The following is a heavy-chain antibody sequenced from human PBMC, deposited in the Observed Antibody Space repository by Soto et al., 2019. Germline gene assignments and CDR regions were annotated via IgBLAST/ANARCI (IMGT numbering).Heavy chain of an antibody. CDR2: IYPGDSDT. J-gene: IGHJ5*02. CDR3: ARGTMQLWFNWFDP. V-gene: IGHV5-51*01. Sequence: PGESLKSSCKVSGYSFTNYWIVWVLQMPGKGLEWMGIIYPGDSDTRYSPSFQGQVTISADKSISTAYLQWSSLKASDTAIYYCARGTMQLWFNWFDPWGQGTMVTVSS. CDR1: GYSFTNYW. D-gene: IGHD5-18*01.